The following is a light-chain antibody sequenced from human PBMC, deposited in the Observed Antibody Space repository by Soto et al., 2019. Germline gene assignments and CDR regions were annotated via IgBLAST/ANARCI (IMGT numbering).Light chain of an antibody. CDR2: DAS. CDR1: QSVSSNY. J-gene: IGKJ5*01. Sequence: EIVLTQSPGTLSLSPGERVTLSCRASQSVSSNYLAWYQQKPGQAPRLLIYDASNRATGIPARFSGSGSGTDFTPTISSLEPEDFAVYYCQQRSNWPPNTFGQGTRLEIK. CDR3: QQRSNWPPNT. V-gene: IGKV3-11*01.